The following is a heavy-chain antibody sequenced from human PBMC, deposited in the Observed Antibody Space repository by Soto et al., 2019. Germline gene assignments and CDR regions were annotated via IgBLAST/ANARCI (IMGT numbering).Heavy chain of an antibody. J-gene: IGHJ6*02. D-gene: IGHD6-19*01. V-gene: IGHV1-69*13. CDR1: GGTFSSYA. Sequence: ASVKVSCKASGGTFSSYAISWVRQAPGQGLEWMGGIIPIFGTANYAQKFQGRVTITADESTSTAYMELSSLRSEDTAVYYCARDLSVRLVLVPLYYGMDVWGQGTTVTVSS. CDR3: ARDLSVRLVLVPLYYGMDV. CDR2: IIPIFGTA.